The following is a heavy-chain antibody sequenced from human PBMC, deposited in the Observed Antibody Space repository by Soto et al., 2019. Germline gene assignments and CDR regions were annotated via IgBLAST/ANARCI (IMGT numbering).Heavy chain of an antibody. Sequence: PGGSLRLSCAASGFTFGTYWMSWVRQAPGKRLEWVANIKQDGSEKYYMDSVKGRFTISRDNAKNSLYLQMNSLRAEDTAVYYCARGYYGSGPYYKGDWFDFWGQGTSVTVS. V-gene: IGHV3-7*01. CDR3: ARGYYGSGPYYKGDWFDF. CDR1: GFTFGTYW. CDR2: IKQDGSEK. J-gene: IGHJ4*02. D-gene: IGHD3-10*01.